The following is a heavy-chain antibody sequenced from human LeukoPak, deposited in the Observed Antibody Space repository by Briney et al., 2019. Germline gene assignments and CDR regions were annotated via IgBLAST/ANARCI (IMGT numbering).Heavy chain of an antibody. J-gene: IGHJ4*02. Sequence: PGRSLRLSCAASGFTFSSYAMHWVRQAPGKGLEWVSGINTSGGSTAYADSVKGQFTISRGNPRNTLYMQMNSLRAEDTALYYCAIMHPYYDGNGYWVQWGQGTLVTVSS. CDR3: AIMHPYYDGNGYWVQ. D-gene: IGHD3-22*01. CDR1: GFTFSSYA. V-gene: IGHV3-23*01. CDR2: INTSGGST.